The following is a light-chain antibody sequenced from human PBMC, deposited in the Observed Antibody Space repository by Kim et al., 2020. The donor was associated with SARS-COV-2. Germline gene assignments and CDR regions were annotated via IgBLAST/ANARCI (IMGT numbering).Light chain of an antibody. CDR3: QAWDSSSVV. CDR2: QES. V-gene: IGLV3-1*01. CDR1: KLGDKY. Sequence: LSPGQTASITCSGDKLGDKYACWYQQKPGQSPVLVIYQESKRPSGIPERFSGSNSGNTATLTISGTQAMDEADYYCQAWDSSSVVFGGGTQLTVL. J-gene: IGLJ2*01.